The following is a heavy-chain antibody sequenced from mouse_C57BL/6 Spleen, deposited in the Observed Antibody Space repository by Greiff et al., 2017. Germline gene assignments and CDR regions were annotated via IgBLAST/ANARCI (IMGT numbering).Heavy chain of an antibody. D-gene: IGHD2-13*01. J-gene: IGHJ4*01. V-gene: IGHV1-12*01. CDR3: ARGRGDYSPYAMDY. CDR2: IYPGNGDT. Sequence: LQQSGAELVRPGASVKMSCKASGYTFTSYNMHWVKQTPRQGLEWIGAIYPGNGDTSYNQKFKGKATLTVDKSSSTAYMQLSSLTSEDSAVYFCARGRGDYSPYAMDYWGQGTSVTVSS. CDR1: GYTFTSYN.